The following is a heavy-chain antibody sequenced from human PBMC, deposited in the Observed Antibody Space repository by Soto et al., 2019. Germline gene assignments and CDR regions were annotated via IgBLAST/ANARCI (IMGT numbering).Heavy chain of an antibody. CDR1: GGSLNSSY. CDR2: IYARGVT. Sequence: PSETLSLTCTISGGSLNSSYWSWIRQPPGKGLEWIGRIYARGVTNYNPSLKSRVTMSGDPSRNQFSLRLTSVTVADTAAYYCAKSSGYDFFYYGMDIWGRGTTVTVSS. D-gene: IGHD5-18*01. V-gene: IGHV4-4*07. CDR3: AKSSGYDFFYYGMDI. J-gene: IGHJ6*02.